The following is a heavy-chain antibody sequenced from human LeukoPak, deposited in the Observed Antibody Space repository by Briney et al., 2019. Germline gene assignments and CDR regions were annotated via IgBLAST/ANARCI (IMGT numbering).Heavy chain of an antibody. Sequence: SETLSLTCAVSGGSISSSNWWSWVRQPPGKGLEWIGETYHSGSTNYNPSLKSRVTISVDKSKNQFSLKLSSVTAADTAVYYCARERYSSGWGLISYHEYYFDYWGQGTLVTVSS. V-gene: IGHV4-4*02. CDR2: TYHSGST. D-gene: IGHD6-19*01. CDR1: GGSISSSNW. CDR3: ARERYSSGWGLISYHEYYFDY. J-gene: IGHJ4*02.